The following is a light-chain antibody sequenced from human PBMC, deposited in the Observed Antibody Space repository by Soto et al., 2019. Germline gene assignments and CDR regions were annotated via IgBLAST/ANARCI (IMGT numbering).Light chain of an antibody. Sequence: AIQMTQSPSSRSASVGDSVTITCRASQGIRLDLAWYQQKPGTAPNLLINSASNLQSGVPSRFSGRGSGTDFTLTISSLQPEDFATYYCLQHFNYPRTFGGGTKVEIK. V-gene: IGKV1-6*01. CDR3: LQHFNYPRT. J-gene: IGKJ4*01. CDR1: QGIRLD. CDR2: SAS.